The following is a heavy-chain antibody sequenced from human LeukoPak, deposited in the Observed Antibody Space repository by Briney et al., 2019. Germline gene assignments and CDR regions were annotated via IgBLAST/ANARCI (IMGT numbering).Heavy chain of an antibody. CDR3: ARRAGGSYPHYYYYMDV. CDR1: AFTFSSYG. J-gene: IGHJ6*03. Sequence: GGSLRLSCAASAFTFSSYGMHWVRQAPGKGLEWVAYIQYDRTNEQYAHSVKGRFRISRDNSNNILYLQMNSLRTEDTAVYYCARRAGGSYPHYYYYMDVWGKGTTVTISS. V-gene: IGHV3-30*02. CDR2: IQYDRTNE. D-gene: IGHD1-26*01.